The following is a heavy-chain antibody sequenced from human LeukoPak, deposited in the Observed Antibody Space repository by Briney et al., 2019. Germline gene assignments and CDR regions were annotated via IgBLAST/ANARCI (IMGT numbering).Heavy chain of an antibody. V-gene: IGHV4-39*01. CDR3: ARHSYDSSGYPFDP. CDR2: IYYSGST. Sequence: SETLSLTCTVSGGSISSSSYYWGWIRQPPGTGLEWIGSIYYSGSTYYNPSLKSRVTISVDTSKNQFSLKLSSVTAADTAVYYCARHSYDSSGYPFDPWGQGTLVTVSS. J-gene: IGHJ5*02. D-gene: IGHD3-22*01. CDR1: GGSISSSSYY.